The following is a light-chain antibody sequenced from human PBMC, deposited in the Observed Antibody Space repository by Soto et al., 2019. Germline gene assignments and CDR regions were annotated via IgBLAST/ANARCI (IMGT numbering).Light chain of an antibody. CDR2: DVS. V-gene: IGLV2-14*01. J-gene: IGLJ2*01. CDR3: SSYTSSSTYVV. Sequence: QSALTQPASVSGSPGQSITISCTGTSSDVGGYNYVSWYQQHPGKAPKLMIYDVSNRPSGVSNRFSVSKSGNTASLTISGLQAEDEADYYCSSYTSSSTYVVFGGGTKLTV. CDR1: SSDVGGYNY.